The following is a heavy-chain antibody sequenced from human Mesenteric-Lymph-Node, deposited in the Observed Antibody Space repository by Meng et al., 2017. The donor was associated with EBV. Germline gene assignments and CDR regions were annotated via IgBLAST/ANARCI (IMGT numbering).Heavy chain of an antibody. CDR2: IYHTGST. CDR1: GGSVSSGGHS. V-gene: IGHV4-30-2*01. J-gene: IGHJ5*02. D-gene: IGHD4-17*01. CDR3: ARGFGDNNNWFGP. Sequence: QVQRQEAGSGLVKPSQTLSLTCAVSGGSVSSGGHSWSWIRQPPGKGLEWIGYIYHTGSTYYNPSLKSRVTISIDTSKNQFSLKLSSVTAADTAVYFCARGFGDNNNWFGPWGQGTLVTVFS.